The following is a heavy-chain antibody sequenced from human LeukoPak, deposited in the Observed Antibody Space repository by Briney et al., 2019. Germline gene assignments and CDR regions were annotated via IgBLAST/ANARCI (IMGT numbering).Heavy chain of an antibody. CDR1: GFTFSIYG. D-gene: IGHD4-23*01. CDR3: ARDVYGGVDY. V-gene: IGHV3-30*02. J-gene: IGHJ4*02. Sequence: GGSLRLSCAASGFTFSIYGMHWVRQAPGKGLEWVTFIRNDGSNKYYADSVKGRFTISRDNSKNTLYLQMNSLRVEDTALYYCARDVYGGVDYWGQGTLATVSS. CDR2: IRNDGSNK.